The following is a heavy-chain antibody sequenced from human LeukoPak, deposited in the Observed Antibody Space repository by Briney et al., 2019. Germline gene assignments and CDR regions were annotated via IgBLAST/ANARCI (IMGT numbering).Heavy chain of an antibody. J-gene: IGHJ5*02. V-gene: IGHV4-61*02. CDR2: IYPSGTT. Sequence: PSQTLSLTCSVTGGSISSGSYYWSWIRPPAGKGLEWIGRIYPSGTTKYNPSLKSRVTISVDTSENQFSLKLSSVTAADTATYYCARASGYYSLDDNWFDTWGQGTLVTVSS. D-gene: IGHD5-12*01. CDR3: ARASGYYSLDDNWFDT. CDR1: GGSISSGSYY.